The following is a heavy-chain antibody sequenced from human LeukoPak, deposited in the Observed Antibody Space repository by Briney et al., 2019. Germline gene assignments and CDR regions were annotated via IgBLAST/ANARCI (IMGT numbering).Heavy chain of an antibody. V-gene: IGHV1-46*01. J-gene: IGHJ4*02. D-gene: IGHD2-2*01. CDR1: GYTFTSYY. CDR3: ARDLLVGYCSSTSCFNFDY. Sequence: GASVKVSCKASGYTFTSYYMHWVRQAPGQGLEWMGIINPSGGSTSYAQKFQGRVTMTRDTSTSTVYMELSSLGSEDTAVYYCARDLLVGYCSSTSCFNFDYWGQGTLVTVSS. CDR2: INPSGGST.